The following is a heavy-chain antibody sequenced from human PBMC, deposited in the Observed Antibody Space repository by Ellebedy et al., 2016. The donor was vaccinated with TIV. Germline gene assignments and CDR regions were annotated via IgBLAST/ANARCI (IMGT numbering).Heavy chain of an antibody. D-gene: IGHD3-10*01. CDR2: ISAYNGNI. CDR1: SYTFSSYG. CDR3: ARGLYYGSGIPWG. V-gene: IGHV1-18*01. Sequence: AASVKVSCKASSYTFSSYGISWVRQAPGQGLEWMGWISAYNGNINYAQKFQGRVTMTTDTSTSTAYMELRSLRSDDTAVYYCARGLYYGSGIPWGWGQGTLVTVSS. J-gene: IGHJ4*02.